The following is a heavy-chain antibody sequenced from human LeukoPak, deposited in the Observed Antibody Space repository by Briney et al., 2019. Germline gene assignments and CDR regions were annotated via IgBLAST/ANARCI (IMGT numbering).Heavy chain of an antibody. CDR3: ARLGQGGIAARADFDY. D-gene: IGHD6-6*01. CDR1: GYSFTSYW. Sequence: GESLKISCKGSGYSFTSYWIGWVRQMPGKGLEWMGIIYPGDSDTRYSPSFQGQVTISADKSISTAYLQWSSLKASDTAMYYCARLGQGGIAARADFDYWGQGTLVTVSS. V-gene: IGHV5-51*01. J-gene: IGHJ4*02. CDR2: IYPGDSDT.